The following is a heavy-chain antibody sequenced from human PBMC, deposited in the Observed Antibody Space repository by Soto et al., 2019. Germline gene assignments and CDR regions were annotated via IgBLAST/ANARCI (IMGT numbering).Heavy chain of an antibody. Sequence: QVQLQQWGTGLLKPSETLSLHCAVYGESLRGYYWSWIRQTPAMGLEWIGEINHRGTTNHDSSLKRRAILSIDTSKNQVSLRLNYVTAADTAVYYCARGYPRSILSTSLTTSYWFDSWGQGTLVTVSS. CDR3: ARGYPRSILSTSLTTSYWFDS. V-gene: IGHV4-34*04. CDR1: GESLRGYY. D-gene: IGHD2-21*01. J-gene: IGHJ5*01. CDR2: INHRGTT.